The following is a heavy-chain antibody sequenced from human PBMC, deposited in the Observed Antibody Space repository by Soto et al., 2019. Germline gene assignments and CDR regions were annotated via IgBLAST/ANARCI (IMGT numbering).Heavy chain of an antibody. D-gene: IGHD6-19*01. CDR3: VKDGWEN. V-gene: IGHV3-23*01. CDR2: IKNYGEST. Sequence: EVQLLESGGGLAQPGGSLRLSCAASGFNFAGYTMSWVRQAPGKGLEWVSAIKNYGESTYYADSVKGRFTISRDNSKNTLFLQVSSLRAEDTALYFCVKDGWENWGQGTLVTVSS. CDR1: GFNFAGYT. J-gene: IGHJ4*02.